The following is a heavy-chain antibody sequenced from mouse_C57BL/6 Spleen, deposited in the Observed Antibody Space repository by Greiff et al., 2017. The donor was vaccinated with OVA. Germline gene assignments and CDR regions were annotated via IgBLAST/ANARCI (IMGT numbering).Heavy chain of an antibody. Sequence: QVQLQQSGAELMKPGASVKLSCKATGYTFTGYWIEWVKQRPGHGLEWIGEILPGSGSTNYNEKFKGKATFTADPSSNTAYMQLSSLTTEDSAIFYCARGTTLSVADYYAMGYWGQGTSVTVSS. CDR1: GYTFTGYW. CDR3: ARGTTLSVADYYAMGY. CDR2: ILPGSGST. J-gene: IGHJ4*01. V-gene: IGHV1-9*01. D-gene: IGHD6-5*01.